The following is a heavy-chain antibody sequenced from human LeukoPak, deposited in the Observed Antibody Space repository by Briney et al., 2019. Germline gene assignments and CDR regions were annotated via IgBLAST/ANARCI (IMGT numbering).Heavy chain of an antibody. Sequence: PGGSLRLSCAASGFTFSSYSMNWVRQAPGKGLEWVSSISSSSSYIYYADSVKGRFTISRDNAKNSLYLQMNSLRAEDTAVYYCASIGAAEVAFLVDYWGQGTLVTVSS. J-gene: IGHJ4*02. CDR3: ASIGAAEVAFLVDY. V-gene: IGHV3-21*01. CDR1: GFTFSSYS. CDR2: ISSSSSYI. D-gene: IGHD6-13*01.